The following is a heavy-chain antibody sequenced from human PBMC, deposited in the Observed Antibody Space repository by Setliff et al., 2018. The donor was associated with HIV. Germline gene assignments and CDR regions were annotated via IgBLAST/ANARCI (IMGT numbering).Heavy chain of an antibody. CDR3: ARDGRDRTTVTIYSLYGMDV. Sequence: SETLSLTCIVSGASMNSNYWNWIRQPPGKGLEWIGYIYDSGSTNYNPSLKSRVTISVDTSKNQFSLKLSSVTAADTAVYYCARDGRDRTTVTIYSLYGMDVWGQGTTVTVSS. CDR2: IYDSGST. CDR1: GASMNSNY. D-gene: IGHD4-17*01. V-gene: IGHV4-59*12. J-gene: IGHJ6*02.